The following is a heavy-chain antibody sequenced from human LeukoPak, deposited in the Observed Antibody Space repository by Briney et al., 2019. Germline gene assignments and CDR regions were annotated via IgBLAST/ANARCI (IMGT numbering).Heavy chain of an antibody. J-gene: IGHJ4*02. Sequence: SETLSLTCTVSGGSISSGDYYWSWIRQPPGKGLEWIGYIYYSGSTYYNPSLKSRVTISVDTSKNQFPLKLSSVTAADTAVYYCARYYGGNFGYYFDYWGQGTLVTVSS. CDR3: ARYYGGNFGYYFDY. D-gene: IGHD4-23*01. V-gene: IGHV4-30-4*01. CDR1: GGSISSGDYY. CDR2: IYYSGST.